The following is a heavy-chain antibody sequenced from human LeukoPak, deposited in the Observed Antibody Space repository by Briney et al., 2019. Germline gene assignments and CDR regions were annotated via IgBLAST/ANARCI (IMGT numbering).Heavy chain of an antibody. CDR2: INPSGGST. J-gene: IGHJ4*02. CDR1: GYTFTSYY. D-gene: IGHD2-2*01. Sequence: ASVKVSCKASGYTFTSYYMHWVRQAPGQGLERMGIINPSGGSTSYAQKFQGRVTTTRDMSTSTVYMELSSLRSEDTAVYYCARGGVYCSSTSCYRNYFDYWGQGTLVTVSS. CDR3: ARGGVYCSSTSCYRNYFDY. V-gene: IGHV1-46*01.